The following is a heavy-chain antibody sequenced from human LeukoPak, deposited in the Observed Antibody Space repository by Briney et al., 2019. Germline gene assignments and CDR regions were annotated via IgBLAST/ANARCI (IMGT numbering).Heavy chain of an antibody. CDR2: ISSSGSTI. J-gene: IGHJ4*02. V-gene: IGHV3-11*04. D-gene: IGHD3-9*01. CDR1: GYSIRSGYY. Sequence: NPSETLSLTCTVSGYSIRSGYYWGWIRQAPGKGLEWVSYISSSGSTIYYADSVKGRFTISRDNAKNSLYLQMNSLRAEDTAVYYCAREGRYFDWLFDYWGQGTLVTVSS. CDR3: AREGRYFDWLFDY.